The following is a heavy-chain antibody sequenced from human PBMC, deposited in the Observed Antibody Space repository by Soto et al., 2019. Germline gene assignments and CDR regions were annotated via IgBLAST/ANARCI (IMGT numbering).Heavy chain of an antibody. Sequence: QVQLVESGGGVVQPGRSLRLSCAASGFTFSSYGMHWVRQAPGKGLEWVAAIWYDGSNKYYADSVKGRFTISRHNSKNTLYLQMNSLRAEDTAVYYCARYFYGDYGASTLLWGQVSLVSVSS. J-gene: IGHJ4*02. D-gene: IGHD4-17*01. V-gene: IGHV3-33*01. CDR2: IWYDGSNK. CDR3: ARYFYGDYGASTLL. CDR1: GFTFSSYG.